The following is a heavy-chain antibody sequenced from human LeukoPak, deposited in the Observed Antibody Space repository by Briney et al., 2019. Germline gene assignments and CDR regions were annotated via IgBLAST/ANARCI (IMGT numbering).Heavy chain of an antibody. D-gene: IGHD3-10*01. V-gene: IGHV1-2*02. CDR3: ARDLSLLLWFGELLPSEGIDY. Sequence: ASVTVSCKASGYTFTGYYMHWVRQAPGQGLEWMGWINPNSGGTNYAQKFQGRVTMTRDTSISTAYMELSRLRSDDTAVYYCARDLSLLLWFGELLPSEGIDYWGQGTLVTVSS. CDR2: INPNSGGT. CDR1: GYTFTGYY. J-gene: IGHJ4*02.